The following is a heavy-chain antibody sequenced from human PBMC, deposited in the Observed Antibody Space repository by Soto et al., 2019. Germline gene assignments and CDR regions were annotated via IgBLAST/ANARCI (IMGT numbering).Heavy chain of an antibody. V-gene: IGHV4-39*01. J-gene: IGHJ4*02. CDR1: GGSISDSSYF. D-gene: IGHD2-15*01. CDR3: ARRGVSSYYSNY. Sequence: SETLSLTCTVSGGSISDSSYFWDWIRQPPGKGLEWIGNIYYSGSTYYNLSLKSRVTISVDTSKNQFSLKLSSVTATDTAVYYCARRGVSSYYSNYWGLGTLVTVSS. CDR2: IYYSGST.